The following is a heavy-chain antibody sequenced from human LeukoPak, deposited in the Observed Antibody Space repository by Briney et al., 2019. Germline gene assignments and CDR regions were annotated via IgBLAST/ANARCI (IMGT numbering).Heavy chain of an antibody. CDR3: ARGSILVGALAQTGFDP. D-gene: IGHD1-26*01. J-gene: IGHJ5*02. CDR2: INPNSGGT. Sequence: GASVKVSCKASGYTFTGYYMHWVRQAPGQGLEWMGWINPNSGGTNYAQKFQGRVTMTRDTSISTAYMELSSLRSEDTAVYYCARGSILVGALAQTGFDPWGQGTLVTVSS. CDR1: GYTFTGYY. V-gene: IGHV1-2*02.